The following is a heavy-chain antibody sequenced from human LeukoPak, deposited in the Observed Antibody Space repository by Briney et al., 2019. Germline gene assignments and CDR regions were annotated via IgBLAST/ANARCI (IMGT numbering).Heavy chain of an antibody. Sequence: GGTLRLSCAASGSTFSSYGMSWVRQAPGKGLEWVSAISGIGGSTYYADSVKGRFAISRDNSKNTLFLHMNSLRADDTAVDYCAKDCYGSGSHYNRIDWWGRGTRDSVSS. D-gene: IGHD3-10*01. CDR3: AKDCYGSGSHYNRIDW. CDR2: ISGIGGST. CDR1: GSTFSSYG. V-gene: IGHV3-23*01. J-gene: IGHJ4*02.